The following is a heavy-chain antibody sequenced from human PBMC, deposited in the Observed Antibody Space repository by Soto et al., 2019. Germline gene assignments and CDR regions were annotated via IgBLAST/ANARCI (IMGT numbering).Heavy chain of an antibody. Sequence: EVQLLESGGGLVQPGGSLRLSCAASGFTFSSYAMSWVRQAPGKGLEWVSAISGSGGSTYYADSVKGRFTISRDNSKNTLYLQMNSLRAEDTAIYYCAKSRATYYYGSGPFDYWGQGTLVTVSS. V-gene: IGHV3-23*01. CDR2: ISGSGGST. D-gene: IGHD3-10*01. CDR1: GFTFSSYA. J-gene: IGHJ4*02. CDR3: AKSRATYYYGSGPFDY.